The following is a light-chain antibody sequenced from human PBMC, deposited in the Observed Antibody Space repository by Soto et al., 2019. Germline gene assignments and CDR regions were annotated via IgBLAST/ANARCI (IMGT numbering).Light chain of an antibody. CDR2: KNN. CDR3: ATWGDRESRCNV. Sequence: QSALTRPPSASGTPGQRVTISCSGSSSNIGNNDVYWYQHLPGTVPKLLIYKNNLRPSGVPDRFPGSNSGNSAPLAISGLRSEDGAHYDRATWGDRESRCNVFAAG. J-gene: IGLJ1*01. CDR1: SSNIGNND. V-gene: IGLV1-47*01.